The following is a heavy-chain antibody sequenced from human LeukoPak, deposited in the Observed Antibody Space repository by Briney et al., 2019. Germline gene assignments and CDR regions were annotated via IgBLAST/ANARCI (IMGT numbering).Heavy chain of an antibody. CDR1: GFTFSTHG. V-gene: IGHV3-74*03. D-gene: IGHD7-27*01. Sequence: GGSLRLSCAASGFTFSTHGMHWVRQAPGKGLVWVSHINSDGTNTKYADSVKGRFTISRDNAKNTLYLQMNSLRAEDTAVYYCTRGESLGSYWGQGTLVTVSS. J-gene: IGHJ4*02. CDR2: INSDGTNT. CDR3: TRGESLGSY.